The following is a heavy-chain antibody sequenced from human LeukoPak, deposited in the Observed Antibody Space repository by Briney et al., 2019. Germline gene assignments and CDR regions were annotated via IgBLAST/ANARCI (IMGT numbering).Heavy chain of an antibody. V-gene: IGHV1-8*01. J-gene: IGHJ4*02. CDR1: GYTFTIDD. D-gene: IGHD6-13*01. CDR3: ARTGYSSSWM. Sequence: ASVRVSFTASGYTFTIDDMHWVRQAAGQGMEWMGWMTPNSGSTKYAQNFRGRVTMTSDTSTRTAYMELSSLRSEDTAVSYCARTGYSSSWMWGQGTLVTVSS. CDR2: MTPNSGST.